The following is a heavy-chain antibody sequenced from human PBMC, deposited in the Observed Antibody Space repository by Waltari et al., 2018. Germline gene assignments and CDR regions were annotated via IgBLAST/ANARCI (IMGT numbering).Heavy chain of an antibody. D-gene: IGHD3-3*01. CDR1: GYTFTSYD. Sequence: QVQLVQSGAEVKKPGASVKVSCKASGYTFTSYDINWVRQATGQGLEWMGWMNPNSGNTGYAQKFQGRVTMTRNTSISTAYMELSSLRAEDTAVYYCAKGFLEWVLFGHNAMDVWGQGTTVTVSS. V-gene: IGHV1-8*01. J-gene: IGHJ6*02. CDR3: AKGFLEWVLFGHNAMDV. CDR2: MNPNSGNT.